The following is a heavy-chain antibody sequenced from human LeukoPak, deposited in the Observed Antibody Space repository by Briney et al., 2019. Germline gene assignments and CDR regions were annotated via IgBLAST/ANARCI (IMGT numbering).Heavy chain of an antibody. J-gene: IGHJ4*02. CDR3: ARGRSTGYPYYFEY. Sequence: ASVKVSRKASGYTFTSYDINWVRRATRHGLEWMGWMNPNSGSTGYAQKFQGRVTITRNTSISTAYMELSGLRSEDTAVYYCARGRSTGYPYYFEYWGQGTLVTVSS. D-gene: IGHD5-12*01. V-gene: IGHV1-8*03. CDR1: GYTFTSYD. CDR2: MNPNSGST.